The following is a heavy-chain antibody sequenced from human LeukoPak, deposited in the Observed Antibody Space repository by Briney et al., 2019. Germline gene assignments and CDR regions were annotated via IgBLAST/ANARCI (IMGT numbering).Heavy chain of an antibody. CDR3: ARDQKSWYFDL. Sequence: PGGSLRLSCAASGFTFSNYGMHWVRQAPGRGLQWVAVIYYDGSKKYYTDSVKGRFTIARDDSKNTLYLQMNGLRAEDTAVYYCARDQKSWYFDLWGRGTLVTVSS. CDR2: IYYDGSKK. V-gene: IGHV3-33*08. CDR1: GFTFSNYG. J-gene: IGHJ2*01.